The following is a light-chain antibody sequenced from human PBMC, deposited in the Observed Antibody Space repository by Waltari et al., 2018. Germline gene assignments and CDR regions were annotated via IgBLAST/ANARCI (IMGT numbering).Light chain of an antibody. Sequence: DIQMTQSPSTLSASVGDRVTITCRASQSISNWLHWYQKKPGKAPKHLIYKASNLESGVTSRFSGSRYGTEVTLTISRLQPDDFATYYCQQYDKYWTCGQGTKVEIK. V-gene: IGKV1-5*03. CDR3: QQYDKYWT. CDR2: KAS. CDR1: QSISNW. J-gene: IGKJ1*01.